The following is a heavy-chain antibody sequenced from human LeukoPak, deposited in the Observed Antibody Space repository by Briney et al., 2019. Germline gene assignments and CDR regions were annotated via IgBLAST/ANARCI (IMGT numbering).Heavy chain of an antibody. Sequence: GGSLRLSCAASGFTFSSYAMSWVRQAPGKGLECVSAISGSGGSTYYADSVKGRFTISRDNSKNTLYLQMNSLRPEDTALYYCSTDPRLLIYWGHGTLVTVSS. CDR2: ISGSGGST. V-gene: IGHV3-23*01. CDR3: STDPRLLIY. D-gene: IGHD2-8*01. J-gene: IGHJ4*01. CDR1: GFTFSSYA.